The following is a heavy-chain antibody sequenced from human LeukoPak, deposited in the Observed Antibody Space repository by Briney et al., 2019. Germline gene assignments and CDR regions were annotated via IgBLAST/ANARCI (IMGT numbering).Heavy chain of an antibody. Sequence: GGSLRLSCAASGFTFSSYWMSWVRQAPGKGLEWVANIKQDGSEKYYVDSVKGRFTISRDNAKNSLYLQMNSLRAEDTAVYYCARDRDIVVVVAATRYYYYYMDVWGKGTTVTVSS. V-gene: IGHV3-7*01. D-gene: IGHD2-15*01. CDR1: GFTFSSYW. CDR2: IKQDGSEK. J-gene: IGHJ6*03. CDR3: ARDRDIVVVVAATRYYYYYMDV.